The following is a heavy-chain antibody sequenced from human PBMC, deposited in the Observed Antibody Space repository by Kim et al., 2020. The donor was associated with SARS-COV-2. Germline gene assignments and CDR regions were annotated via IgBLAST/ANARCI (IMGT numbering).Heavy chain of an antibody. V-gene: IGHV4-31*03. J-gene: IGHJ5*02. CDR2: IYYSGST. D-gene: IGHD2-2*01. CDR3: ATYNYCSTNFPPTSYFDP. CDR1: GGSISSANYY. Sequence: SETLSLTCTVSGGSISSANYYWGWIRQHPGKGLEWIGYIYYSGSTYYNPSLKSRITMSVDTSKNQFSLKLSSVTAADTAVYYCATYNYCSTNFPPTSYFDPWGQGTLVTVSS.